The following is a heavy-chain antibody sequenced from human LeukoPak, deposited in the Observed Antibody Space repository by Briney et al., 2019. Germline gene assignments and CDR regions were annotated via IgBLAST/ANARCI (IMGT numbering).Heavy chain of an antibody. CDR1: GGTFSSYA. V-gene: IGHV1-69*05. Sequence: SVKVSCKASGGTFSSYAISWVRQAPGQGLEWMGGIIPIFGTANYAQKFQGRVTITTGESTSTAYMELSSLRSEDTAVYYCARAGGYYYDSSGFWFDPWGQGTLVTVSS. J-gene: IGHJ5*02. D-gene: IGHD3-22*01. CDR3: ARAGGYYYDSSGFWFDP. CDR2: IIPIFGTA.